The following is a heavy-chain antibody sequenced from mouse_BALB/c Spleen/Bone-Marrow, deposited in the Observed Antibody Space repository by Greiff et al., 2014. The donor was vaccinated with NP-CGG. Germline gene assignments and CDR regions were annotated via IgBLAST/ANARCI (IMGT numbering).Heavy chain of an antibody. CDR1: GFTFTDYY. CDR2: ISNKAKGYTT. Sequence: EVKLVESGGGLVQPGGSLRLSCATSGFTFTDYYMSWVRQPPGQALEWLGFISNKAKGYTTEYSASVKGRFTISRDNSLSIVYLQMNTLRAEDSATYYCARDINYDSYYWYLDVWGAGTTVTVSS. V-gene: IGHV7-3*02. D-gene: IGHD2-12*01. CDR3: ARDINYDSYYWYLDV. J-gene: IGHJ1*01.